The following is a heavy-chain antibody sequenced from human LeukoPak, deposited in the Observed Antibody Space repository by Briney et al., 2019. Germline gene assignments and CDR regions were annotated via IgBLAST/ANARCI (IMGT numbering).Heavy chain of an antibody. V-gene: IGHV4-34*01. CDR3: ARGQWPWRDFDF. CDR2: INHSGSI. D-gene: IGHD2-8*01. CDR1: GGSISSYY. Sequence: SETLSLTCTVSGGSISSYYWNWIRQFPGRGLEWIGEINHSGSINYNPSLESRVTISIDTSKNQFSLKLNSVTAADTAVFYCARGQWPWRDFDFWGQGTLVTVSS. J-gene: IGHJ4*02.